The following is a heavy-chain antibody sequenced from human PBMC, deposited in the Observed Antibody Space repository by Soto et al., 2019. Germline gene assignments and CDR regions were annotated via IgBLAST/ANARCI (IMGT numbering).Heavy chain of an antibody. V-gene: IGHV2-5*02. D-gene: IGHD3-3*01. CDR3: AHRVLRTVFGLVTTTAIYFDF. J-gene: IGHJ4*02. Sequence: QITLNESGPTVVKPAETLTLTCTFSGFSLTTSGVGVGWIRQSPGKAPEWLALIYWDDDKRYSASLKSRLTITKDTSKNQVVLTIASVDPADTATYSCAHRVLRTVFGLVTTTAIYFDFWGQGTPVVVSS. CDR2: IYWDDDK. CDR1: GFSLTTSGVG.